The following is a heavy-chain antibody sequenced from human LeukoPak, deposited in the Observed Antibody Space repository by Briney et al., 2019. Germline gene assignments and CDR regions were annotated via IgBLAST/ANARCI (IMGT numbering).Heavy chain of an antibody. D-gene: IGHD3-22*01. Sequence: PGGSLRLSCAASGFTFDDYAMHWVRQAPGKGLEWVSGISWNSGSIGYADSVKGRFTISRDNAKNSLYLQMNSLRAEDTALYYCAKDKTYYYDSSGLARGDAFDIWGQGTMVTVSS. CDR3: AKDKTYYYDSSGLARGDAFDI. V-gene: IGHV3-9*01. J-gene: IGHJ3*02. CDR2: ISWNSGSI. CDR1: GFTFDDYA.